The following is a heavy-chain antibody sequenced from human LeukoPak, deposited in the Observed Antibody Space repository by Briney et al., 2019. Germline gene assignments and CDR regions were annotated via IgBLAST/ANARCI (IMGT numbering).Heavy chain of an antibody. CDR1: GFTFSSYA. V-gene: IGHV3-23*01. J-gene: IGHJ4*02. D-gene: IGHD3-22*01. CDR2: ISGSGVST. Sequence: GGSLSLSCAASGFTFSSYAMSWVRQAPGKGLEWVSAISGSGVSTYYAASVQCRFTISRDNSKNTLYLQMNSLRAEDTAVYYCAKDRQDYDSGDYFDYWGQGALVTVSS. CDR3: AKDRQDYDSGDYFDY.